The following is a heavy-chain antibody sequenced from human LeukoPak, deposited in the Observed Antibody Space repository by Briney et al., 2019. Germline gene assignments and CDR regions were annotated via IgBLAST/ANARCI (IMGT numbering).Heavy chain of an antibody. CDR2: INPNSGGT. V-gene: IGHV1-2*02. J-gene: IGHJ3*02. D-gene: IGHD5-18*01. Sequence: ASVKVSCKASGYTFTGYYMHWVRQAPGQGLEWMGWINPNSGGTNYAQKFQGRVTMTRDTPISTAYMELSRLGSDDTAVYYCASSVDTAMGDAFDIWGQGTMVTVSS. CDR1: GYTFTGYY. CDR3: ASSVDTAMGDAFDI.